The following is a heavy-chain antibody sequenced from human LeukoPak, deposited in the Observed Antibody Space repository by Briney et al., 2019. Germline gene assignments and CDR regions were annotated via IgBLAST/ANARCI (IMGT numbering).Heavy chain of an antibody. J-gene: IGHJ5*02. CDR2: INPSGGST. CDR1: GYTSTSYY. CDR3: ARDAGSYYDILLS. D-gene: IGHD3-9*01. V-gene: IGHV1-46*01. Sequence: ASVKVSCKAPGYTSTSYYMHWVRQAPGQGVEWMGIINPSGGSTSYAQKFQGRVTMTRDTSTSTVYMELSSLRSEDTAVYYCARDAGSYYDILLSWGQGTLVTVSS.